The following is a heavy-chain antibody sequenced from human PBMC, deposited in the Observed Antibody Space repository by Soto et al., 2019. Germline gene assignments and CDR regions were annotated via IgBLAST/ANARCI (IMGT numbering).Heavy chain of an antibody. J-gene: IGHJ4*02. CDR3: AKDKGGIQRDFDY. Sequence: GGSLRLSCAASGFTFDDYAMHWVRQAPGKGLEWVSGISWNSGSIGYADSVKGRFTISRDNAKNSLYLQMNSLRAEDTALYYCAKDKGGIQRDFDYWGQGTPVTVSS. CDR2: ISWNSGSI. D-gene: IGHD6-13*01. V-gene: IGHV3-9*01. CDR1: GFTFDDYA.